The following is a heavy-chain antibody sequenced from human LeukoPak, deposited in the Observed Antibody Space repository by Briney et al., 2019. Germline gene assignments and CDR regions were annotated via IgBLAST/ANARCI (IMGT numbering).Heavy chain of an antibody. CDR1: GYTFTSYY. D-gene: IGHD4-17*01. CDR2: INPNSGGT. V-gene: IGHV1-2*02. J-gene: IGHJ4*02. Sequence: GASVKVSCKASGYTFTSYYMHWVRQAPGQGLEWMGWINPNSGGTNYAQKFQGRVTMTRDTSISTAYMELSRLRSDDTAVYYCARTTVPDDYFDYWGQGTLVTVSS. CDR3: ARTTVPDDYFDY.